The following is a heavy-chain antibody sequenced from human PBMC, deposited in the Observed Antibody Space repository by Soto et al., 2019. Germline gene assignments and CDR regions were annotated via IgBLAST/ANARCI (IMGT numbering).Heavy chain of an antibody. D-gene: IGHD3-22*01. J-gene: IGHJ5*02. CDR3: ARGGYYYDSSGHTFDP. CDR1: GGSMNIYY. V-gene: IGHV4-59*12. Sequence: PSETLSLTCTVSGGSMNIYYWTWIRQPPGKGLEWIGYVRDTGSTNYNPSLKSQVTISVDRSKNQFSLKLSSVTAADTAVYYCARGGYYYDSSGHTFDPWGQGTLVTVSS. CDR2: VRDTGST.